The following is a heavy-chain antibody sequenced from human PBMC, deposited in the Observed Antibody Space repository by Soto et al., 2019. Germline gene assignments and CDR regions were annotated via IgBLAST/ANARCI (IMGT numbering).Heavy chain of an antibody. J-gene: IGHJ3*02. CDR3: ARDRRLGIAMDAFDI. CDR1: GYTFTSYA. V-gene: IGHV1-3*01. CDR2: INAGNGNT. D-gene: IGHD7-27*01. Sequence: PSVKVSCKASGYTFTSYAMHWVRQAPGQRLEWMGWINAGNGNTKYSQKFQGRVTITRDTSASTAYMELSSLRSEDTAVYYCARDRRLGIAMDAFDIWGQGTMVTVSS.